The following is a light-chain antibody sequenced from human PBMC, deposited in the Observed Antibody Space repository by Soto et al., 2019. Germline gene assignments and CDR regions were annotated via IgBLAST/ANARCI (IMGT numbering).Light chain of an antibody. CDR3: QQRSDWPT. J-gene: IGKJ4*01. V-gene: IGKV3-11*01. CDR1: QSVSSY. Sequence: EIVLTQSPATLSLSPGERATLSCRASQSVSSYLAWYQQKGGQAPRLLIYDASNRATGIPARFSGSGSGTDFTRTISSLAPEDFAVDYCQQRSDWPTFGGGTKVEIK. CDR2: DAS.